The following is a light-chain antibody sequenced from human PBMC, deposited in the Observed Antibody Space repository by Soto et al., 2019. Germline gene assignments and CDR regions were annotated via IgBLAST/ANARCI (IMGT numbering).Light chain of an antibody. Sequence: EIVMTQSPATLSVSPGERVTLSCRASQSLSSSYLAWYQQKPGQAPRLLIYDASTRATGIPARFSGSGSGTEFTLTISSLQSEDFAVYYCQQYNKWPPLTFGGGTKVEIK. CDR1: QSLSSSY. J-gene: IGKJ4*01. V-gene: IGKV3-15*01. CDR3: QQYNKWPPLT. CDR2: DAS.